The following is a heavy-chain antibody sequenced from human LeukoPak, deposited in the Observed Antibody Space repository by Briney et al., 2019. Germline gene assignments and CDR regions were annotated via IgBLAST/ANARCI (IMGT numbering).Heavy chain of an antibody. CDR3: ARGAKWAYYFDY. CDR2: INGDEGST. Sequence: HPGGSLRLSCAASAFTFSTYWMHWVRQVPGKGLEWVSRINGDEGSTNYADSVKGRFTISRDNAKDTLYLHLNSLTAEDTAVYYCARGAKWAYYFDYWGQGTLVTVSS. V-gene: IGHV3-74*01. D-gene: IGHD1-26*01. J-gene: IGHJ4*02. CDR1: AFTFSTYW.